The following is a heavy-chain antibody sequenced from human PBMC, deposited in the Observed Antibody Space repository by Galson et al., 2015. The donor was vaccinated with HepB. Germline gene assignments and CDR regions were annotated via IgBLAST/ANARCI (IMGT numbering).Heavy chain of an antibody. D-gene: IGHD4-11*01. CDR3: AKGDYSEYGMDV. CDR1: GFTFSSYG. J-gene: IGHJ6*02. V-gene: IGHV3-30*18. Sequence: SLRLSCAASGFTFSSYGMHWVRQAPGKGLEWVAVISYDGSNKYYADSVKGRFTISRDNSKNTLYLQMNSLRAEDTAVYYCAKGDYSEYGMDVWGQGTTVTVSS. CDR2: ISYDGSNK.